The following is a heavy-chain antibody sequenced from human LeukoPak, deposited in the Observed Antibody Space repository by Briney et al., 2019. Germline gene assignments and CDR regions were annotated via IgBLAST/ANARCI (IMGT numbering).Heavy chain of an antibody. V-gene: IGHV3-30-3*01. CDR2: ISYDGSNK. D-gene: IGHD6-19*01. CDR3: ARGDYDSSGWYIRGDFDY. J-gene: IGHJ4*02. CDR1: GFTFSNYA. Sequence: GGSLRLSCAASGFTFSNYAMTWVRQAPGKGLEWVAVISYDGSNKYYADSVKGRFTISRDNSKNTLYLQMNSLRAEDTAVYYCARGDYDSSGWYIRGDFDYWGQGTLVTVSS.